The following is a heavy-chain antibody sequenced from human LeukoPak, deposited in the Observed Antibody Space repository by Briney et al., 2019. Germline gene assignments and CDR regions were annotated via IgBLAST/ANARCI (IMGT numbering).Heavy chain of an antibody. J-gene: IGHJ4*02. D-gene: IGHD3-22*01. CDR2: ISAYNGNT. CDR3: ARVEDYYDSSGYYYFDY. Sequence: ASVKVSCKASGYTFTSYGISRVRQAPGQGLEWMGWISAYNGNTNYAQKLQGRVTMTTDTSTSTAYMELRSLRSDDTAVYYCARVEDYYDSSGYYYFDYWGQGTLVTVSS. CDR1: GYTFTSYG. V-gene: IGHV1-18*01.